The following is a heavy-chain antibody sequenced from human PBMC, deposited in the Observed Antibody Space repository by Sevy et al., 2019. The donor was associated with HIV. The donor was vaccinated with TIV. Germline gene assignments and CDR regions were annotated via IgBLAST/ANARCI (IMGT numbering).Heavy chain of an antibody. D-gene: IGHD4-17*01. CDR1: GFNFSDYG. Sequence: GGSLRLSCVVSGFNFSDYGMHWVRQAPGKGLEWVSAVSYDGSNKLYVDSVKGRFTISRDDSMNSLFLQMNSPRAEDTAIYYCAKDGDSRSGLDFWGQGTLVTVSS. J-gene: IGHJ4*02. V-gene: IGHV3-30*18. CDR3: AKDGDSRSGLDF. CDR2: VSYDGSNK.